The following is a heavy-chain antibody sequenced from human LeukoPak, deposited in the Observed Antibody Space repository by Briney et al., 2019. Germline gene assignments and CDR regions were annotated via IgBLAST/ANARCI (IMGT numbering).Heavy chain of an antibody. J-gene: IGHJ4*02. V-gene: IGHV4-59*08. CDR1: GGSISSYY. D-gene: IGHD3-3*01. CDR2: IYYSGST. CDR3: ARHVDDFWSGHPFDY. Sequence: SETLSLTCTVSGGSISSYYWSWIRQLPGKGLEWIGYIYYSGSTNYNPSLKSRVTISVDTSKNQFSLKLSSVTAADTAVYYCARHVDDFWSGHPFDYWGQGTLVTVSS.